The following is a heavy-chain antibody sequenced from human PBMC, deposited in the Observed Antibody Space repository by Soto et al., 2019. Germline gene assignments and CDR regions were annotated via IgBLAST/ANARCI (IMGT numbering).Heavy chain of an antibody. V-gene: IGHV3-23*01. D-gene: IGHD4-17*01. CDR3: AKDIHDYGDYVYAFDI. J-gene: IGHJ3*02. Sequence: EVQLLESGGGLVQPGGSLRLSYAASGFTFSSYAMSWVRQAPGKGLEWVSAISGSGGSTYYTDSVKGRFTISRDNSKNTLYLQMNSLRAEDTAVYYCAKDIHDYGDYVYAFDIWGQGTMVTVSS. CDR2: ISGSGGST. CDR1: GFTFSSYA.